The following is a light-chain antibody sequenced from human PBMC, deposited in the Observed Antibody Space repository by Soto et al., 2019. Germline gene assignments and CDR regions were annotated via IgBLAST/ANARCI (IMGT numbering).Light chain of an antibody. Sequence: QSVLTQPASVSGSPGQSITISCTGTISDVGSHNLVSWYQQHPDKAPKLIIYEVNERPSGVSSRFSGSKSGNTASLTVSGFQPDDEADYHCCSFAGSNPFPYVFGTGTKVTVL. J-gene: IGLJ1*01. V-gene: IGLV2-23*02. CDR2: EVN. CDR3: CSFAGSNPFPYV. CDR1: ISDVGSHNL.